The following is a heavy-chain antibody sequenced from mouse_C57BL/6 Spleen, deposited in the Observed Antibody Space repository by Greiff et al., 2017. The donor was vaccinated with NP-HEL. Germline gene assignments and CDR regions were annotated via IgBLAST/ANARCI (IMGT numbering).Heavy chain of an antibody. Sequence: QVQLQQSGPELVKPGASVKISCKASGYAFSSSWMNWVKQRPGKGLEWIGRIYPGDGDTNYNGKFKGKATLTADKSSSTAYMQLSSLTSEDSAVYFCARWVYGSSYGFDYWGQGTTLTVSS. CDR2: IYPGDGDT. CDR3: ARWVYGSSYGFDY. D-gene: IGHD1-1*01. J-gene: IGHJ2*01. V-gene: IGHV1-82*01. CDR1: GYAFSSSW.